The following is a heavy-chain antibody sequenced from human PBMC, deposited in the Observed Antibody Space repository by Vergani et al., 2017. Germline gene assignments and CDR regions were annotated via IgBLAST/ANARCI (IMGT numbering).Heavy chain of an antibody. Sequence: QVQLVQSGAEVKKPGSSVKVSCKASGGTFSSYAISWVRQAPGQGLEWMGGIILIFGTANYAQKFQGRVTITADKSTSTAYMELSSLRSEDTAVYYCARDPAVGLRYFDWLGSWFDPWGQGTLVTVSS. CDR3: ARDPAVGLRYFDWLGSWFDP. CDR2: IILIFGTA. J-gene: IGHJ5*02. D-gene: IGHD3-9*01. CDR1: GGTFSSYA. V-gene: IGHV1-69*06.